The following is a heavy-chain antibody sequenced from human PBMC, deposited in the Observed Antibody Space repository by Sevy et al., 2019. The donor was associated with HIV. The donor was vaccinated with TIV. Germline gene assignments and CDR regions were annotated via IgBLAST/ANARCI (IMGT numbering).Heavy chain of an antibody. CDR1: GFTFSNYW. CDR2: IKQDGSEK. J-gene: IGHJ5*02. V-gene: IGHV3-7*01. Sequence: GGSLRLSCAASGFTFSNYWMSWVRQAPGKGLEWVANIKQDGSEKYYVDSVKGRFTISRDNAKYSLSLQMNSLRAGDTAMYYCARDKGQGWFDPWGQGTLVTVSS. CDR3: ARDKGQGWFDP.